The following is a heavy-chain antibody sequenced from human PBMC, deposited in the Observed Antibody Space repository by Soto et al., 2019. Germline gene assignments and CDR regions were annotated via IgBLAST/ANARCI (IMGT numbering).Heavy chain of an antibody. D-gene: IGHD2-8*02. CDR2: INHSGST. J-gene: IGHJ4*02. Sequence: QMQLQQWGAGLLKPSETLSLTCAVYGGSFSGYSWTWIRQPPGTGLEWIGEINHSGSTNYNPSLKSRFTISVDTSKNQFSLKLTSVTAADTAVYYCARDKITGLFDYWGQGTLVTVSS. CDR1: GGSFSGYS. CDR3: ARDKITGLFDY. V-gene: IGHV4-34*01.